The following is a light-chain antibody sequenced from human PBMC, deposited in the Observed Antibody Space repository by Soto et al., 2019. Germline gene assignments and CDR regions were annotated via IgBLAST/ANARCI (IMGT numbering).Light chain of an antibody. CDR1: QSVSSN. V-gene: IGKV3-15*01. J-gene: IGKJ1*01. Sequence: IVMTQSAATLAVSRVERATLSFRASQSVSSNLAWYQQKPGQAPRLLIYGASTRATGIPARFSGSGSGTDFTLTISRLEPEDFAVYYCQQYGSSGTFGQGTKVDIK. CDR3: QQYGSSGT. CDR2: GAS.